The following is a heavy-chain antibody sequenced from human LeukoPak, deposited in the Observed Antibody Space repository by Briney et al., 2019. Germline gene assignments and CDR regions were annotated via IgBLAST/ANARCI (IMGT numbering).Heavy chain of an antibody. CDR2: IYYSGST. CDR3: ARLEWLALFDP. J-gene: IGHJ5*02. V-gene: IGHV4-39*01. D-gene: IGHD3-3*01. Sequence: PSETLSLTCSVSGGSISSSSYYWGWIRQPPGQGLEWIGSIYYSGSTYYNPSLKSRVTISVDTSKNQFSLKLSSVTAADTAVYYCARLEWLALFDPWGQGTLVTVSS. CDR1: GGSISSSSYY.